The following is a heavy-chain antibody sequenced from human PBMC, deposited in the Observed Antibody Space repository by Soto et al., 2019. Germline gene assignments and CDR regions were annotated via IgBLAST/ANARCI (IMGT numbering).Heavy chain of an antibody. J-gene: IGHJ6*02. CDR1: GGSISSGGYY. D-gene: IGHD3-22*01. V-gene: IGHV4-31*03. CDR3: ARWGRLAYYYDSSGYYYYYYGMDV. Sequence: QVQLQESGPGLVKPSQTLSLTCTVSGGSISSGGYYWSWIRQHPGKGLEGIGYIYYSGSTYYNPSLKSRVTISVDTSKTQFSLKLSSVTAADTAVYYCARWGRLAYYYDSSGYYYYYYGMDVWGQGTTVTVSS. CDR2: IYYSGST.